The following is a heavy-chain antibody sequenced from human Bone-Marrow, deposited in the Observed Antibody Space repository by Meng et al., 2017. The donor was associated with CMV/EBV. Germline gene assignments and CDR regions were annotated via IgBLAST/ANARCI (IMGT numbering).Heavy chain of an antibody. CDR1: GFTFSSYS. D-gene: IGHD1-26*01. Sequence: GGSLRLSCAASGFTFSSYSMNWARQAPGKGLEWVSYISSSSSTIYYADSVKGRFTISRDNAKNSLYLQMNSLRAEDTAVYYCARDSTIVGVKGYYYGMDVWGQGTTVTVSS. V-gene: IGHV3-48*04. CDR3: ARDSTIVGVKGYYYGMDV. CDR2: ISSSSSTI. J-gene: IGHJ6*02.